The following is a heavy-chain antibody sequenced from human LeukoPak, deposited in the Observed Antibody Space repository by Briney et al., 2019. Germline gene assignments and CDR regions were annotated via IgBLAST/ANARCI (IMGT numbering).Heavy chain of an antibody. CDR3: ARSERLLQAPFDP. CDR2: INHSGTT. Sequence: PSETLSLTCAVYGGSFRGYYWSWVRQSPGKGLEWIGEINHSGTTNYNPSLKSRVTISVDRSKNQFSLKLTSMTAEDTAVYYCARSERLLQAPFDPWGRGTLVTVSS. J-gene: IGHJ5*02. CDR1: GGSFRGYY. D-gene: IGHD3-3*01. V-gene: IGHV4-34*01.